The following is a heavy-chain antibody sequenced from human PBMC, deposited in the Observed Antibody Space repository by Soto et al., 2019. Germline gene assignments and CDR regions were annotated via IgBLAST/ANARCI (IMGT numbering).Heavy chain of an antibody. CDR2: IYPGDSDT. Sequence: PGESLKISCKGSGYSFTSYWIGWVRQMPGKGLEWMGIIYPGDSDTRYSPSFQGQVTISADKSIRTAYLQWSSLKASDTAMYYCARTSDAGARTNWFDPWGQGTLVTVSS. CDR3: ARTSDAGARTNWFDP. J-gene: IGHJ5*02. V-gene: IGHV5-51*01. CDR1: GYSFTSYW. D-gene: IGHD6-6*01.